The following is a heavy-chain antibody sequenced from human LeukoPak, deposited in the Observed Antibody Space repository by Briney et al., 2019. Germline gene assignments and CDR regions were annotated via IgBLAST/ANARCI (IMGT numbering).Heavy chain of an antibody. CDR3: ARGEEKATITALDS. D-gene: IGHD5-24*01. CDR2: ISSSSSYI. J-gene: IGHJ4*02. CDR1: GFTFSNYD. V-gene: IGHV3-21*01. Sequence: GESLRLSCAASGFTFSNYDMHWVRQAPGKGLEWVSAISSSSSYIYYADSIKGRFTISRDNAENSLYLQMNSLRAVDTAVYFCARGEEKATITALDSWGQGTLVTVSS.